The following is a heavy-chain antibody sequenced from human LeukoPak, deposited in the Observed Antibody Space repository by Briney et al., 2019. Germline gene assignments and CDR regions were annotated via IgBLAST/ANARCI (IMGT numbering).Heavy chain of an antibody. Sequence: SGPALVKPTQTLTLTCTLSGLPLSTSGMCVTWIRQPPGKALEWLARIDWDDDKYYSPSLRTRLTISKDTSKNQVVLTMTNMDPVDTATYYCARGTGMQLEYGMDVWGQGTTVTVSS. CDR3: ARGTGMQLEYGMDV. V-gene: IGHV2-70*11. J-gene: IGHJ6*02. CDR1: GLPLSTSGMC. CDR2: IDWDDDK. D-gene: IGHD6-13*01.